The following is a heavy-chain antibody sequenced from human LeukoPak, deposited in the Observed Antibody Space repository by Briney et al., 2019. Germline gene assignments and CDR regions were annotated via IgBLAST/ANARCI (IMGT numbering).Heavy chain of an antibody. J-gene: IGHJ4*02. CDR1: GYTFTSYD. Sequence: ASVKVSCKASGYTFTSYDINWLRQATGQGLEWMGWMNPNSGNTGYAHKLQGRVTITRNTSISTAYIELSSLRSEDTAVYYCAREGDSSGSFDYWGQGTLVTVSS. V-gene: IGHV1-8*03. CDR3: AREGDSSGSFDY. CDR2: MNPNSGNT. D-gene: IGHD3-22*01.